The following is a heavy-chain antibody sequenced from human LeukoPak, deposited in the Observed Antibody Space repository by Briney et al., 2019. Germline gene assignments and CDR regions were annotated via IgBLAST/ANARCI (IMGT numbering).Heavy chain of an antibody. D-gene: IGHD2-2*01. CDR1: GYSISSGYY. CDR3: ARGAYCSSTNCYGFDY. CDR2: VNHSGTT. V-gene: IGHV4-38-2*02. Sequence: PSETLSLTCTVSGYSISSGYYWGWIRQPPGKGLEWVGEVNHSGTTNYNPSLKSRVTLSVDTSKNQFSLKLSSVTAADTAVYYCARGAYCSSTNCYGFDYWGQGTQVTASS. J-gene: IGHJ4*02.